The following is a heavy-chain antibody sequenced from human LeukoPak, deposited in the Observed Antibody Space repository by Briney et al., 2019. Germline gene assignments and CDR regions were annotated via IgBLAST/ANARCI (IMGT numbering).Heavy chain of an antibody. J-gene: IGHJ3*02. CDR3: AIENFDSGGPGSGSPAFDI. CDR2: IWYDGSQR. D-gene: IGHD3-22*01. CDR1: GFSLSKYG. Sequence: GGSLRLSCAASGFSLSKYGLHWVRQAPGKGLQWVAMIWYDGSQRYYVDSVKGRFTIPRDSSKNTMFLQMNSLTDEDTAVYYCAIENFDSGGPGSGSPAFDIWGQGTMVSVSS. V-gene: IGHV3-30*02.